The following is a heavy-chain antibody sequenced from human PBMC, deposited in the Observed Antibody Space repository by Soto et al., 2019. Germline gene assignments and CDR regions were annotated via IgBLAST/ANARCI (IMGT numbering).Heavy chain of an antibody. J-gene: IGHJ5*02. Sequence: SVKVSCKASGGTFSSYAISWVRQAPGQGLEWMGGIIPIFGTANYAQKFQGRVTITADESTSTAYMELSSLRSEDTAVYYCASRVVVVAATTREAWFDPWGQGTLVTVSS. CDR1: GGTFSSYA. D-gene: IGHD2-15*01. CDR2: IIPIFGTA. CDR3: ASRVVVVAATTREAWFDP. V-gene: IGHV1-69*13.